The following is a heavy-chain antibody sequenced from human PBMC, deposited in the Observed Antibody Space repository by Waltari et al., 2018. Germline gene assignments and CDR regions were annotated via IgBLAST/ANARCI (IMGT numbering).Heavy chain of an antibody. Sequence: EVQLVESGGGLVQPGRSLRLSCAASGFTFDDYAMHWVRQAPGKGLVWGSGISWNSGSIGYADSVKGRFIISRDNAKNSLYLQMNSLRAEDTALYYCAKVRIPARLLSVVVTDLEFEYWGQGTLVTVSS. V-gene: IGHV3-9*01. CDR2: ISWNSGSI. CDR3: AKVRIPARLLSVVVTDLEFEY. D-gene: IGHD6-6*01. J-gene: IGHJ4*02. CDR1: GFTFDDYA.